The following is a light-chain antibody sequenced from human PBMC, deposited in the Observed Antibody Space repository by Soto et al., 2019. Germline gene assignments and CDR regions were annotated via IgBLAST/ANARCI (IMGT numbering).Light chain of an antibody. CDR2: QVS. Sequence: QSVLTPAASVSGSPGQSISISCTGATSDIGNYNYFSWYQQHPGKAPKLIIYQVSNRPSGVSNRFSGSKSGNTASLAISGLQADDEADYFCSTYTGSNTPYVFGTGTKVTVL. V-gene: IGLV2-14*01. CDR1: TSDIGNYNY. CDR3: STYTGSNTPYV. J-gene: IGLJ1*01.